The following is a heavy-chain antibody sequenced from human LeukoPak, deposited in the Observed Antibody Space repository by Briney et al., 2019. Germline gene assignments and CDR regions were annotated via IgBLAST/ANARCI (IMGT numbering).Heavy chain of an antibody. CDR2: ISSSGSTI. CDR3: AKDRTLARRWFDP. Sequence: GGSLRLSCAASGFTFSDYYMSWIRQAPGKGLEWVSYISSSGSTIYYADSVKGRFTISRDNAKNSLYLQMNSLRAEDTAVYYCAKDRTLARRWFDPWGQGTLVTVSS. D-gene: IGHD2-2*01. J-gene: IGHJ5*02. CDR1: GFTFSDYY. V-gene: IGHV3-11*01.